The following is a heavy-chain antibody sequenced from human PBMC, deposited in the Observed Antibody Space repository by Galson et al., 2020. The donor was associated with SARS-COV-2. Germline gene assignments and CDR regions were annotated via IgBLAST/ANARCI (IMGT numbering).Heavy chain of an antibody. CDR2: TSATT. V-gene: IGHV3-23*01. J-gene: IGHJ6*03. D-gene: IGHD3-10*02. CDR1: GFTFSRYG. CDR3: AKDFVRGIGYMDV. Sequence: GGSLRLSCVASGFTFSRYGMSWVRQAPGQGLDWVATTSATTNYADSARRRFIISRYDSQNKLYLQMNGLSADDTAVYYCAKDFVRGIGYMDVWGPGTTVTVSS.